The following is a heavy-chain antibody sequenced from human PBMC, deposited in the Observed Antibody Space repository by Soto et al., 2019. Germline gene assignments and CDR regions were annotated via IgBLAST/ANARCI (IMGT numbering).Heavy chain of an antibody. Sequence: ASVKVSCKASGSTFSSYAISWVRQAPGQGLEWMGGIIPIFGTANYAQKFQGRVTITADESTSTAYMELSNLRSEDTAVYYCARGPYRPRDGYNNYYYYGMDVWGQGTTVTVYS. CDR3: ARGPYRPRDGYNNYYYYGMDV. CDR1: GSTFSSYA. V-gene: IGHV1-69*13. CDR2: IIPIFGTA. D-gene: IGHD5-12*01. J-gene: IGHJ6*02.